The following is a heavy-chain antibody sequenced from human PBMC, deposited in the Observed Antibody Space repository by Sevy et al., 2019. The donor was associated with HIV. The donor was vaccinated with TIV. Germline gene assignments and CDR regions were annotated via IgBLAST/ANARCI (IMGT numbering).Heavy chain of an antibody. CDR2: INHSGST. D-gene: IGHD2-2*01. CDR3: ARHCRSTSCSHAFDI. J-gene: IGHJ3*02. CDR1: GGSFSGYY. V-gene: IGHV4-34*01. Sequence: SETLSLTCAGYGGSFSGYYWSWIRQPPGKGLEWIGEINHSGSTNYNPPLKSRVTISGDTSKNQFSLKLSSVTAADTAVYYCARHCRSTSCSHAFDIWGQGTMVTVSS.